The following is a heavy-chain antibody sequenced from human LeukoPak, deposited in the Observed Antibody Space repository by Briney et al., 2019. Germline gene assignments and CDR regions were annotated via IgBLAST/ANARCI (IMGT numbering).Heavy chain of an antibody. CDR1: GGTFSNYA. V-gene: IGHV1-69*06. J-gene: IGHJ6*03. Sequence: SVKVSCKASGGTFSNYAIGWVRQAPGQGLEWMGGVIPIFSTANYAQKFQGRVTITADKSTSTAYMELSSLRSEDTAVYYCARVVGLTGYSSSWYSGYYYYMDVWGKGTTVTVSS. CDR3: ARVVGLTGYSSSWYSGYYYYMDV. D-gene: IGHD6-13*01. CDR2: VIPIFSTA.